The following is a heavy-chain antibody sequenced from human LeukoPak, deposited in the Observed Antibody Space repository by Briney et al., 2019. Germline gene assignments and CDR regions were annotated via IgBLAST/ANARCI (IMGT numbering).Heavy chain of an antibody. Sequence: PGGSLRLSCAASGSIFSNAWMNWVRQAPGKGLEWVAIISSDENDKYYADSVKGRFTISRDNSKNTLYLQLNSLRAEDTAVFYCARDPLVKTTVGTFDIWGQGTMVTVSS. CDR1: GSIFSNAW. V-gene: IGHV3-30*03. CDR2: ISSDENDK. D-gene: IGHD2-8*02. J-gene: IGHJ3*02. CDR3: ARDPLVKTTVGTFDI.